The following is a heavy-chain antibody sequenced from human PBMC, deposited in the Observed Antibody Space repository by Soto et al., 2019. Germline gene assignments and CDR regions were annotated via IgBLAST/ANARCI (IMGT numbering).Heavy chain of an antibody. CDR2: MNPSDGKT. V-gene: IGHV1-8*01. D-gene: IGHD6-19*01. CDR3: ARGGYSSDGVIYVWLDQ. CDR1: GYTFSSYD. J-gene: IGHJ5*02. Sequence: QVQLAQSGAEVRQPGASVKVSCKTSGYTFSSYDINWVRQAAGQGLEWMGWMNPSDGKTGYAQKSQGRITMTRDTDISTAEVGLTRLSPADTAVYYCARGGYSSDGVIYVWLDQRGQGTLGTVSS.